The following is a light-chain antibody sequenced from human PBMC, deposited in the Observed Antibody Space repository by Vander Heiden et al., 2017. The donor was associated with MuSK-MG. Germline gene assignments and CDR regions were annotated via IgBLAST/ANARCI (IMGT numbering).Light chain of an antibody. CDR3: QQYGSSPPIT. V-gene: IGKV3-20*01. CDR1: QSVSSSY. Sequence: EIVLTQSPGTLSLCPGERATLSCRASQSVSSSYLAWYQQKPGQAPRLLIYGASSRATGIPDRFGGSGSGTDFTLTISRLEPEDFAVYYCQQYGSSPPITFGQGTRLEIK. CDR2: GAS. J-gene: IGKJ5*01.